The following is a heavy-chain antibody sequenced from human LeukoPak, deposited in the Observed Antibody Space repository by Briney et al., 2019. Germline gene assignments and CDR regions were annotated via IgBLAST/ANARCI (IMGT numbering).Heavy chain of an antibody. CDR2: INPNSGGT. D-gene: IGHD6-19*01. Sequence: ASVKVSCKASGYTFTGYYMHWVRQAPGQGFEWMGWINPNSGGTNYAQKFQGRVTMTRDTSISTAYMELSRLRSDDTAVYYCARFESIAVAGPALDYWGQGTLVTVSS. CDR1: GYTFTGYY. V-gene: IGHV1-2*02. CDR3: ARFESIAVAGPALDY. J-gene: IGHJ4*02.